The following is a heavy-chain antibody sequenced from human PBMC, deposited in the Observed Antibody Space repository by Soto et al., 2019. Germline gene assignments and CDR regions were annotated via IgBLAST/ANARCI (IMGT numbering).Heavy chain of an antibody. V-gene: IGHV4-4*02. J-gene: IGHJ4*02. Sequence: PSETLSLTCTVSGGSISTSQWWSWLRQPPGKGLEWIGEIYHSGSSNYNTSLKSRVTISVDKSKNQFSLKLNSVAAADTAVYYCARQITMIVVVNRAPLTDWGQGTLVTVSS. D-gene: IGHD3-22*01. CDR2: IYHSGSS. CDR1: GGSISTSQW. CDR3: ARQITMIVVVNRAPLTD.